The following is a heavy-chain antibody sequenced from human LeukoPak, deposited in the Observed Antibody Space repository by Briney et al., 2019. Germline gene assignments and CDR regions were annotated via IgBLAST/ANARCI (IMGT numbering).Heavy chain of an antibody. D-gene: IGHD4-11*01. J-gene: IGHJ4*02. V-gene: IGHV3-21*01. CDR2: ISTSSSYI. Sequence: GGSLRLSCAVSGFTFSRNSINWVRQAPGKGLEWVSSISTSSSYIYYADSVKGRFTISRDNAKNSLYLQMNSLRAEDTAVYYCARNTHNYGGPLDYWGQGTLVTVSS. CDR1: GFTFSRNS. CDR3: ARNTHNYGGPLDY.